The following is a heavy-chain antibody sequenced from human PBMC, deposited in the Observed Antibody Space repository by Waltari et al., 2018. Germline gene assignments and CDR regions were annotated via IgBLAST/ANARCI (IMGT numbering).Heavy chain of an antibody. CDR2: IKQDGTDK. V-gene: IGHV3-7*01. CDR3: ARWSRSLWL. Sequence: EVQLVESGGNLVQPGGSLRLSCAASGFPFGSDWMRWVRQAPGKGLELVATIKQDGTDKYYVDSVKGRFTVSRDNAKKSLHLQMNSLRAEDTAVYYCARWSRSLWLGGQGTLVTVSS. CDR1: GFPFGSDW. J-gene: IGHJ4*02. D-gene: IGHD3-10*01.